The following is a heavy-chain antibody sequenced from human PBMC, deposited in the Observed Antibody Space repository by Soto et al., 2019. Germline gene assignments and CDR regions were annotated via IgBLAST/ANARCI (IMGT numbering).Heavy chain of an antibody. CDR1: GYTFITYG. Sequence: GASVKVSCKASGYTFITYGMSWVRQAPGQGLDWMGWISTYNGDTKYADRLQGRVTMTTDTTTGTAYMGLRSLRSDDTAVYYCARGPTDYYDKSRDYSLDYWGQGTLVIVSS. CDR2: ISTYNGDT. J-gene: IGHJ4*02. V-gene: IGHV1-18*01. CDR3: ARGPTDYYDKSRDYSLDY. D-gene: IGHD3-22*01.